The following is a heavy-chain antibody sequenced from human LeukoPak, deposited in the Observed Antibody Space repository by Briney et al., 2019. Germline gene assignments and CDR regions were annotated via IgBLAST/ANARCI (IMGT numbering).Heavy chain of an antibody. CDR3: ARGGYSTGWSFFDY. Sequence: SETLSLTCTVSGGSMRSYYWSWIRQPAGKGLEWIGRVYTTGNTNYNPSLQSRVTMSVDTSKNQFSLRLYSVTAADAAVYYCARGGYSTGWSFFDYWGQGPLVTVSS. CDR2: VYTTGNT. J-gene: IGHJ4*02. D-gene: IGHD6-19*01. V-gene: IGHV4-4*07. CDR1: GGSMRSYY.